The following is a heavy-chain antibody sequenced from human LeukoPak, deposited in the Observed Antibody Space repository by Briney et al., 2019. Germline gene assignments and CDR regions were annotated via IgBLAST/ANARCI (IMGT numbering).Heavy chain of an antibody. CDR3: ARNDILTGWGWFDP. CDR1: GGSISSYY. CDR2: IYYSGST. D-gene: IGHD3-9*01. V-gene: IGHV4-59*08. J-gene: IGHJ5*02. Sequence: SETLSLTCTVSGGSISSYYWSWIRQPPGKGLERIGYIYYSGSTNYNPSLKSRVTISVDTSKNQFSLKLSSVTAADTAVYYCARNDILTGWGWFDPWGQGTLVTVSS.